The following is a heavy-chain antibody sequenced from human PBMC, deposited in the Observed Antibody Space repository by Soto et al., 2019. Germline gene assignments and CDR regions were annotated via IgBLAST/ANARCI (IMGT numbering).Heavy chain of an antibody. Sequence: PSETLSLTCSVSSGSIRSSDWWSWVRQPPGKGLEWIGEIRDSGITNYNPSLKSRVTISTDKSKNQLSLKVDSVTAADTAVYYCARGDFFTLDNWGQGTLVTVSS. CDR3: ARGDFFTLDN. V-gene: IGHV4-4*02. CDR2: IRDSGIT. CDR1: SGSIRSSDW. J-gene: IGHJ4*02. D-gene: IGHD2-21*01.